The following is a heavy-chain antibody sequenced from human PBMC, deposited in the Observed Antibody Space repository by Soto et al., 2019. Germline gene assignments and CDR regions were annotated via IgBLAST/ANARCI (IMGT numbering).Heavy chain of an antibody. CDR2: IYPGDSDT. CDR3: ARLAGYYDSSGPDASDY. V-gene: IGHV5-51*03. D-gene: IGHD3-22*01. Sequence: EVQLVQSGAEVKKPGESLKISCKGSGYSFTSYWIAWVRQMPGKGLEWMGIIYPGDSDTRYSPSFQGQVTISADKSISTAYLQWISLKASDTAMYYCARLAGYYDSSGPDASDYWGQGTLVTVSS. CDR1: GYSFTSYW. J-gene: IGHJ4*02.